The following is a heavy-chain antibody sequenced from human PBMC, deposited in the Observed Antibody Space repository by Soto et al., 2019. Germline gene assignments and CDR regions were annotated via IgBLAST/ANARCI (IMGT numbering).Heavy chain of an antibody. CDR1: GGSISSGGYY. D-gene: IGHD6-19*01. V-gene: IGHV4-31*03. J-gene: IGHJ4*02. CDR2: IYYSGST. CDR3: ARRQWLTGFDY. Sequence: SETLSLTCTVSGGSISSGGYYWSWIRQHPGKGLEWIGYIYYSGSTYYNPSLKSRVTISVDTSKNQFSLKLSSVTAADTAVYYCARRQWLTGFDYWGQGTLVTVSS.